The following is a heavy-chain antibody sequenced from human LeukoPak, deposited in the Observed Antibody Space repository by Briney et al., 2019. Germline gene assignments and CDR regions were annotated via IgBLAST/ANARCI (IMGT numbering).Heavy chain of an antibody. CDR1: GFPCSSYA. J-gene: IGHJ4*02. D-gene: IGHD6-19*01. CDR2: ISGSGGST. Sequence: GSLRLSCAASGFPCSSYAMSLVRQAPGKGLEWVSAISGSGGSTYYADSVKGRFTISRDNSKNTLYLQMNSLRAEDTAVFYFAPRMAGNIPAQVDYWGQGTLVTVSS. V-gene: IGHV3-23*01. CDR3: APRMAGNIPAQVDY.